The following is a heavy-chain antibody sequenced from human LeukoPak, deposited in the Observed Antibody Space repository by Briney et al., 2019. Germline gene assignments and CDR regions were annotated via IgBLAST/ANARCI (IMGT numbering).Heavy chain of an antibody. CDR1: GGSISSLNL. V-gene: IGHV4-4*02. CDR2: MYLGGTT. Sequence: PSETLSPTCIVSGGSISSLNLWSWLRQPPGKGLEWIGEMYLGGTTNFNPSLKSRVTILIDKSKNQLSLQLTSVTAADTAVYYCAGLEGRYSTDWFYFFDYWGQGALVTVSS. CDR3: AGLEGRYSTDWFYFFDY. D-gene: IGHD6-19*01. J-gene: IGHJ4*02.